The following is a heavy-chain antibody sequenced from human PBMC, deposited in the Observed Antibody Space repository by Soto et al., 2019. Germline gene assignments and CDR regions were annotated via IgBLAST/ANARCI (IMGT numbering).Heavy chain of an antibody. CDR1: GGSISSSSYY. CDR3: ARHPALYSSGWYADY. V-gene: IGHV4-39*01. D-gene: IGHD6-19*01. Sequence: PSETLSLTCTVSGGSISSSSYYWGWIRQPPGKGLEWIGSIYYSGSTYYNPSLKSRVTISVDTSKNQFSLKLSSVTAADTAVYYCARHPALYSSGWYADYWGQGTLVTVSS. CDR2: IYYSGST. J-gene: IGHJ4*02.